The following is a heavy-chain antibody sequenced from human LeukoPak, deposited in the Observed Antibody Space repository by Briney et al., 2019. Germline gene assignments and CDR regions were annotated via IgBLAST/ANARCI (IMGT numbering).Heavy chain of an antibody. CDR3: AGWHNYYGSGSYYQGFDY. CDR2: IYTGGST. CDR1: GGSISSGSYY. V-gene: IGHV4-61*02. D-gene: IGHD3-10*01. J-gene: IGHJ4*02. Sequence: SETLSPTCTVSGGSISSGSYYWSWIRQPAGKGLEWIGRIYTGGSTNYNPSLKSRVTISVDSSKNQFSLKLSSVTAADTAVYYCAGWHNYYGSGSYYQGFDYWGQGTLVTVSS.